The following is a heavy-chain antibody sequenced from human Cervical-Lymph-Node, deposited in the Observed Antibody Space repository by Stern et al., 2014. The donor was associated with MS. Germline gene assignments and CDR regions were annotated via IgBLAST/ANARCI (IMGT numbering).Heavy chain of an antibody. J-gene: IGHJ6*02. Sequence: LVESGGGVVQPGRALRLSCAATGFNFSSYAMQWVRQAPGKGLEWLAVISYDGSKAYYAESVKARFTVSRDNSKNPLFLQVNSLKPEDTAEYYCARDLVWFGELDWGAMDVWGHGTTVTVSS. D-gene: IGHD3-10*01. V-gene: IGHV3-30-3*01. CDR2: ISYDGSKA. CDR1: GFNFSSYA. CDR3: ARDLVWFGELDWGAMDV.